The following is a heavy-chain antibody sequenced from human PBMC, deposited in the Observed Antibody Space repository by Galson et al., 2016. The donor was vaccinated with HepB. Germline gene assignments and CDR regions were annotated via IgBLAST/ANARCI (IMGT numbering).Heavy chain of an antibody. J-gene: IGHJ5*02. V-gene: IGHV3-23*01. Sequence: SLRLSCAVSGFTFSSYAMSWVRQAPGKGLEWVSAISGSGGSTYYADSVKGRFTTSRDNSKITLYLQMNSLRAEDTAIYYCAKDPLAQLPYSSGWYNWFDPWGQGTLVTVSS. CDR2: ISGSGGST. CDR3: AKDPLAQLPYSSGWYNWFDP. CDR1: GFTFSSYA. D-gene: IGHD6-19*01.